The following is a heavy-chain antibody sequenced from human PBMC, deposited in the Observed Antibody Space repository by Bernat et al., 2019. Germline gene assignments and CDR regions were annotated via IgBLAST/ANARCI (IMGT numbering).Heavy chain of an antibody. V-gene: IGHV3-23*04. CDR2: ISGGGENT. Sequence: EVQLVESGGGPVQPGGSLRLSCAASGFTFSSYGMIWVRQAPGKGPEWVSTISGGGENTHYGDSVKGRFTISRDNSKNTLFLQMNSLRAEDTAVYYCAIEPPHYDFWIGSNYWGQGTLVTVSS. D-gene: IGHD3-3*01. J-gene: IGHJ4*02. CDR1: GFTFSSYG. CDR3: AIEPPHYDFWIGSNY.